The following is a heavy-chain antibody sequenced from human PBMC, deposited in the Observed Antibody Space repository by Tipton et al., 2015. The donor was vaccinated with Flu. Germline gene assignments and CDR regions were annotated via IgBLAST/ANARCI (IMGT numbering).Heavy chain of an antibody. CDR2: IYYSGST. Sequence: GLVKPSETLSLSCSVSIDSIRGHYWGWIRQPPGRGLEWIGYIYYSGSTNYNPSLKSRVTISVDTSKNQFSLKLTSVTAADTAVFYCARDGSGYSYGTLDYWGQGTLVTVSS. J-gene: IGHJ4*02. CDR3: ARDGSGYSYGTLDY. D-gene: IGHD5-18*01. CDR1: IDSIRGHY. V-gene: IGHV4-59*11.